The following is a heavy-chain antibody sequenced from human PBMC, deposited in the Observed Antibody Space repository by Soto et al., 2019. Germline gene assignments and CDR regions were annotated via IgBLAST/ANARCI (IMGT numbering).Heavy chain of an antibody. CDR2: IIPIFGTA. V-gene: IGHV1-69*13. CDR3: ASRHSSGWTFGY. D-gene: IGHD6-19*01. CDR1: GGTFSSYA. Sequence: ASVKVSCKASGGTFSSYAISWVRQAPGQGLEWMGGIIPIFGTANYAQKFQGRVTITADESTSTAYMELSSLRSEDTAVYYCASRHSSGWTFGYWGQGTLVNVSS. J-gene: IGHJ4*02.